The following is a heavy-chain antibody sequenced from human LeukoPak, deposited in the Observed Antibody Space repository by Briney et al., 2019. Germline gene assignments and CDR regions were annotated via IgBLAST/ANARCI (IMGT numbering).Heavy chain of an antibody. J-gene: IGHJ6*02. CDR1: GGTFSSYA. CDR3: ARGLGGGVDYYYCGMDV. V-gene: IGHV1-69*13. Sequence: SVKVSCKASGGTFSSYAISWVRQAPGQGLEWMGGIIPIFGTANYAQKFQGRVTITADESTSTAYMELSSLRSEDTAVYYCARGLGGGVDYYYCGMDVWGQGTTVTVSS. CDR2: IIPIFGTA. D-gene: IGHD3-16*01.